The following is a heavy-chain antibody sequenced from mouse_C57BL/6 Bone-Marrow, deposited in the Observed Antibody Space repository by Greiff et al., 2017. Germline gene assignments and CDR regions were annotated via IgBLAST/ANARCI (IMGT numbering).Heavy chain of an antibody. CDR2: IDPSASYT. J-gene: IGHJ4*01. CDR1: GYTFTSYW. CDR3: ARSLPDHYYAMDY. Sequence: VQLQQPGAGLLMPGASVKLSCQASGYTFTSYWMHWVRQRPGQGLAWIGDIDPSASYTNYTQKFKGKSTLTVDKSSSTAYMQLSSLASEDSAGYYCARSLPDHYYAMDYWGQGTSVTVSS. V-gene: IGHV1-69*01.